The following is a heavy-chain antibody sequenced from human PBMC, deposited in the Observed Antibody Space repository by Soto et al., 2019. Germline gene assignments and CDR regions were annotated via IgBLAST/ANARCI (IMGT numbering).Heavy chain of an antibody. D-gene: IGHD6-19*01. J-gene: IGHJ4*02. Sequence: EVQLLESGGGLVQPGGSLRLSCAASGFTFSSYAMSWVRQAPGKGLEWVSAISGSGGSTYYADSVKGRFTISRDNSKNTLYLQMNSRRAEDTAVYDCAKGGGSSGWYWLDYWGQGTLVTVSS. CDR1: GFTFSSYA. CDR3: AKGGGSSGWYWLDY. CDR2: ISGSGGST. V-gene: IGHV3-23*01.